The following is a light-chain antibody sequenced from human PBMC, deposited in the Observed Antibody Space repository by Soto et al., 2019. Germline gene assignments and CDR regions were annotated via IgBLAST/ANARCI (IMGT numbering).Light chain of an antibody. V-gene: IGKV2-30*01. Sequence: DVVMTQSPLSLPVTLGQPASISCRSSQSLAYRDGNTYLNWFQQRPGQSPRRLIFEVSNRDSGVPDRFSGSGSYTDFTLKISRVEADDVGIYYCMQGTHWPWTFGQGTKVEIK. CDR2: EVS. CDR3: MQGTHWPWT. CDR1: QSLAYRDGNTY. J-gene: IGKJ1*01.